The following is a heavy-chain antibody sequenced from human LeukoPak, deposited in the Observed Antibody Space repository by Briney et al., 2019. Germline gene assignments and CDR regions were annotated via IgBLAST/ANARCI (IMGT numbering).Heavy chain of an antibody. CDR3: ATDRARGGDSFDY. J-gene: IGHJ4*02. Sequence: SETLSLTCTVSGVSIRSGDYSWSWIRQPPGKGLEWIGYIYYSGSTYYNPSLKSRVTISGDTSKNQFSLNLSSVTAADTAVCYCATDRARGGDSFDYWGQGTLVTVSS. D-gene: IGHD3-10*01. CDR1: GVSIRSGDYS. V-gene: IGHV4-30-4*01. CDR2: IYYSGST.